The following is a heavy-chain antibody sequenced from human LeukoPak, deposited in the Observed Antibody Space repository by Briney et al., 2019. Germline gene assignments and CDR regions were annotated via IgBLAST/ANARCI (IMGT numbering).Heavy chain of an antibody. Sequence: GGSLRLSCAVSGFTFSSHSMNWVRQAPGKGLEWVSYISSSSSTIYYADSVKGRFTISRDNAKNSLYLQINSLRAEDTAVYYCARSSYSSSSSVWGQGIMVTVSS. CDR1: GFTFSSHS. D-gene: IGHD6-6*01. CDR3: ARSSYSSSSSV. J-gene: IGHJ3*01. V-gene: IGHV3-48*04. CDR2: ISSSSSTI.